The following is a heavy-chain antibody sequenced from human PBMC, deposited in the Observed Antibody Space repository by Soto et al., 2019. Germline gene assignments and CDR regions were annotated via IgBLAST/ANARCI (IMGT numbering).Heavy chain of an antibody. CDR2: INPNSGGT. J-gene: IGHJ4*02. CDR3: ARRHSYQMPFDC. Sequence: ASVKVSCKASGYTFTDYYMHWVRQAPGQGLEWMGWINPNSGGTNYAQKFQGRVTMTRDTSISTAYMELGSLRSDDTAVYYCARRHSYQMPFDCWGQGTLVTVSS. V-gene: IGHV1-2*02. D-gene: IGHD2-2*01. CDR1: GYTFTDYY.